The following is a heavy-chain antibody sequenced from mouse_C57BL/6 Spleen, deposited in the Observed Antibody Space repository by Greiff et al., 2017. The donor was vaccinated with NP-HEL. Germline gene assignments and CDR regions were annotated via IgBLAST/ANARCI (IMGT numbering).Heavy chain of an antibody. Sequence: EVQLQESGPGLVKPSQSLSLTCSVTGYSITSGYYWNWIRQFPGNKLEWMGYISYDGSNNYNPSLKNRISITRDTSKNQFFLKLNSVTTEDTATYYCARDSSGPWYFDVWGTGTTVTVSS. CDR3: ARDSSGPWYFDV. V-gene: IGHV3-6*01. CDR2: ISYDGSN. J-gene: IGHJ1*03. CDR1: GYSITSGYY. D-gene: IGHD3-2*02.